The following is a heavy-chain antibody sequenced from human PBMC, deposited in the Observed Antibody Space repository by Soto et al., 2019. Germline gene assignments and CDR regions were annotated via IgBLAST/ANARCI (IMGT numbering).Heavy chain of an antibody. CDR2: IYSGGST. Sequence: EVQVVESGGGLIQPGGSLRLSCEVSGFSVTANYMSWVRQAPGKGLELVSVIYSGGSTYYTDSAKGRFSISRDISKNTLYLQMNSLRAEDTAVYYCHGYGYWGQGTLVTVSS. V-gene: IGHV3-53*01. J-gene: IGHJ4*02. D-gene: IGHD5-12*01. CDR1: GFSVTANY. CDR3: HGYGY.